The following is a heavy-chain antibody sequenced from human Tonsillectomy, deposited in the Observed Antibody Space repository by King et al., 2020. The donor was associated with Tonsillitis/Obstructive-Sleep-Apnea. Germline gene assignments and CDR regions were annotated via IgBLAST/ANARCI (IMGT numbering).Heavy chain of an antibody. CDR2: IHTSGST. V-gene: IGHV4-4*07. CDR1: GGSISSYY. CDR3: ARDYSSGYGLDV. D-gene: IGHD6-19*01. J-gene: IGHJ6*02. Sequence: VQLQESGPGLVKPSETLSLTCTVSGGSISSYYWNWIRQPAGKRLEWIGRIHTSGSTNYNPSLKSRVTMSVDTSKNRVSLRLNSVTAADTAVYYCARDYSSGYGLDVWGQGTTVTVSS.